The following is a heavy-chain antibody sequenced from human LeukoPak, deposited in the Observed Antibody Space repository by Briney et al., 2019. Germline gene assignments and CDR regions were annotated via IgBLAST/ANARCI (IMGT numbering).Heavy chain of an antibody. Sequence: GGSLRLSCAASGFNIGPYAMYWVRHGPGRGLEWVSVIKADGSGTFYSDSVRGRFTTSRDNSKNSLYLQMSSPTSDDTALYYCATWAFYHNLDVWGQGTTVAVSS. CDR3: ATWAFYHNLDV. CDR1: GFNIGPYA. D-gene: IGHD2/OR15-2a*01. J-gene: IGHJ6*02. CDR2: IKADGSGT. V-gene: IGHV3-43*02.